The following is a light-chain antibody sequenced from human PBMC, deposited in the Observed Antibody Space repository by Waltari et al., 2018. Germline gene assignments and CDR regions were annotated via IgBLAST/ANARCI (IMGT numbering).Light chain of an antibody. CDR3: NSRDSSGHHPVV. J-gene: IGLJ2*01. CDR1: SLRSYY. V-gene: IGLV3-19*01. Sequence: SSELTQDPAVSVALGQTVRITCQGDSLRSYYASWYQQKPGQAPVLVIYGKNNRPSGIPDRFSGSSSGNTASLTITGAQAEDEADYYCNSRDSSGHHPVVFGGGTKLTVL. CDR2: GKN.